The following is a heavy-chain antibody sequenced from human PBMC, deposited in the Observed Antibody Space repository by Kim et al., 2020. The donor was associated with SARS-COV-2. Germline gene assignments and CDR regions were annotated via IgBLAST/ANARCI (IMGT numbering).Heavy chain of an antibody. J-gene: IGHJ4*02. D-gene: IGHD4-4*01. CDR1: GFTVSSNY. CDR2: IYSGGST. Sequence: GGSLRLSCAASGFTVSSNYMSWVRQAPGKGLEWVAVIYSGGSTYYAASVKGRFTISRDNSKNTLYLQMNSLRAEDTAVYYCARSPRGSNYVPDWGQGTLVTVSS. CDR3: ARSPRGSNYVPD. V-gene: IGHV3-53*01.